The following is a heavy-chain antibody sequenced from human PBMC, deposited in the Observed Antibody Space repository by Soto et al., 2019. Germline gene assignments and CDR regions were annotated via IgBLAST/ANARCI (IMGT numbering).Heavy chain of an antibody. Sequence: GASVKFSCKASGYTFTLYAMHWVRQAPGQRLEWMGWINAANGNTKSSQKFQGRVTFTRDTSASTGYMELSTLNSADTAVYYCARDQRRDYDFWSGYSQGFDYWGQGTPVTVSS. CDR2: INAANGNT. V-gene: IGHV1-3*01. CDR3: ARDQRRDYDFWSGYSQGFDY. J-gene: IGHJ4*02. D-gene: IGHD3-3*01. CDR1: GYTFTLYA.